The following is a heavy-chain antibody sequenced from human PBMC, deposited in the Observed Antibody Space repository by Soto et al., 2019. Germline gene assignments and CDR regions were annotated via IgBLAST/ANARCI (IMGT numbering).Heavy chain of an antibody. Sequence: ESLKISFKDAGYSFSTNWIAWVRQMPGKGLEWVGVIYCGDSDTRYSPSFQGQVTLSVDKSINTVYLQWSSLKASDTAIYYCARHNHGFDYWGQGTLVTVSS. CDR3: ARHNHGFDY. J-gene: IGHJ4*02. CDR2: IYCGDSDT. CDR1: GYSFSTNW. V-gene: IGHV5-51*01.